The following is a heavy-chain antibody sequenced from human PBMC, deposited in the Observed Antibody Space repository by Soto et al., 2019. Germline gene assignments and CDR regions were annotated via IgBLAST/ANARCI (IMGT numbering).Heavy chain of an antibody. CDR1: GFTFDNAW. V-gene: IGHV3-15*01. CDR2: IKSKTDGGRA. CDR3: TTPKYSALQVDY. Sequence: EVQLVESGGGLVKPGGSLRLSCAASGFTFDNAWMTWVRQAPGKGLEGAGRIKSKTDGGRADYAAPVKGRFTISRDDSKNMLFLQMNSLKTEDTAVYYCTTPKYSALQVDYWGQGTLVTVSS. J-gene: IGHJ4*01. D-gene: IGHD5-12*01.